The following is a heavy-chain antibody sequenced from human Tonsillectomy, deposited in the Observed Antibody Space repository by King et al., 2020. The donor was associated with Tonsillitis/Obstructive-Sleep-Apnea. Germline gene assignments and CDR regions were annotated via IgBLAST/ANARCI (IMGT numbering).Heavy chain of an antibody. CDR2: ISGSGGST. V-gene: IGHV3-23*04. J-gene: IGHJ6*03. Sequence: VQLVESGGGLVQPGGSLRLSCAASGFTFSSYAMSWVRQAPGKGLEWVSAISGSGGSTYYADSVKGRFTISRDNSKKTRYLQMNSLRAEDTAVYYCVMSSGLDYYSYMDVWGKGTTVTVSS. CDR1: GFTFSSYA. D-gene: IGHD3/OR15-3a*01. CDR3: VMSSGLDYYSYMDV.